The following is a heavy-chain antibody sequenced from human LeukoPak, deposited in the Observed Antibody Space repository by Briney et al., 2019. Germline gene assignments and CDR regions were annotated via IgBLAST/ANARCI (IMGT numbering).Heavy chain of an antibody. CDR3: ASQDRYSSGSIGY. CDR1: GGSISSGSYY. D-gene: IGHD6-19*01. CDR2: IYTSGST. Sequence: SQTLSLTCTVSGGSISSGSYYWSWIRQPAGKGLEWIGRIYTSGSTNYNPSLKSRVTLSVDTSKNQFSLKLSSVTAADTAVYYCASQDRYSSGSIGYWGQGTLVTVSS. J-gene: IGHJ4*02. V-gene: IGHV4-61*02.